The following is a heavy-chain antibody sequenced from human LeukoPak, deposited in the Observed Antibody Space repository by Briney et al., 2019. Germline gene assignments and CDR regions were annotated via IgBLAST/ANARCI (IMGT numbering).Heavy chain of an antibody. Sequence: ASVKVSCKASGYTFTGYYMHWVRQAPGQGLEWMGWISAYNGNTNYAQKLQGRVTMTADTSRSTAYMELRSLRSDDTAVYYCARIRFTLVRGVKTGFDPWGQETLVTVSS. CDR2: ISAYNGNT. D-gene: IGHD3-10*01. V-gene: IGHV1-18*04. J-gene: IGHJ5*02. CDR1: GYTFTGYY. CDR3: ARIRFTLVRGVKTGFDP.